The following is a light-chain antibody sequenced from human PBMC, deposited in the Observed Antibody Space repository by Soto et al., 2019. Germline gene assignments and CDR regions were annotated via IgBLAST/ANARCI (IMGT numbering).Light chain of an antibody. CDR1: QSISSSY. CDR2: GAF. CDR3: QQYGSSPRT. J-gene: IGKJ1*01. Sequence: EIVLTQSPGTLSVSPGERATLSCRASQSISSSYLAWYQQKPAQPPRLLIHGAFRRATGIPDRFSGSGSGTDFTLTISRVEPEDFAVYYCQQYGSSPRTLGQGTKVEIK. V-gene: IGKV3-20*01.